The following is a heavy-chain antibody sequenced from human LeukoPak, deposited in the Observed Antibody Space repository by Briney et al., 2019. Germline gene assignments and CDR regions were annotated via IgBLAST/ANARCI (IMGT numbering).Heavy chain of an antibody. CDR3: ARDSTTYYYDSSGYEPDY. V-gene: IGHV1-2*06. CDR1: GYTFTGYY. J-gene: IGHJ4*02. D-gene: IGHD3-22*01. CDR2: INPNSGGT. Sequence: ASVKVSCKASGYTFTGYYMHWVRQAPGQGLEWMGRINPNSGGTNYAQKFQGRVTMTRDTSISTVYMELSRLRSDDTAVYYCARDSTTYYYDSSGYEPDYWGQGTLVTVSS.